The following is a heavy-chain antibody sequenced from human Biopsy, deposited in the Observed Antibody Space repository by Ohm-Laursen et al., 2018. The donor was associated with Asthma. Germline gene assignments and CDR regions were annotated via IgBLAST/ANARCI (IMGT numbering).Heavy chain of an antibody. CDR2: ISVYNGNT. J-gene: IGHJ6*02. Sequence: ASVKVSCKTSGYTFNSAGITWVRQAPGQGLEWMGWISVYNGNTKVAQKLQDGVTMITDTSTSTACMELRSLRSDDTAVYFCARAVDYSHYYGIDVWGQGTTVTVS. CDR1: GYTFNSAG. CDR3: ARAVDYSHYYGIDV. D-gene: IGHD3-10*01. V-gene: IGHV1-18*01.